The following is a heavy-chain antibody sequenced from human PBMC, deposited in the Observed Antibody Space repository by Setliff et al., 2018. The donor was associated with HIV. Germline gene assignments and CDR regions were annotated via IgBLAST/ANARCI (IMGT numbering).Heavy chain of an antibody. CDR1: GFTFTNFA. J-gene: IGHJ4*02. V-gene: IGHV3-23*01. D-gene: IGHD1-26*01. CDR3: VRGGAITG. CDR2: ISDTSGT. Sequence: PGGSLSCAASGFTFTNFAMSWVRQAPGKGLEWVSGISDTSGTYYVDSVRGRFTISRDNSKNMVYLQMNSLRSGDTAIYYCVRGGAITGWGQGTLVTVSS.